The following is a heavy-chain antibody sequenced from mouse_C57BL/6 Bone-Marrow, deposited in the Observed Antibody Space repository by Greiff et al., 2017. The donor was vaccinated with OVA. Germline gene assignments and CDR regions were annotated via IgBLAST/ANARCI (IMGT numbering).Heavy chain of an antibody. Sequence: QVQLKESGAELVRPGTSVKMSCKASGYTFTNYWIGWAKQRPGHGLEWIGDIYPGGGYTNYNEKFKGKATLTADKSSSTAYMQFSSLTSEDSAIYYCARSDDYDEGWAMDYWGQGTSVTVSS. CDR3: ARSDDYDEGWAMDY. V-gene: IGHV1-63*01. D-gene: IGHD2-4*01. CDR1: GYTFTNYW. CDR2: IYPGGGYT. J-gene: IGHJ4*01.